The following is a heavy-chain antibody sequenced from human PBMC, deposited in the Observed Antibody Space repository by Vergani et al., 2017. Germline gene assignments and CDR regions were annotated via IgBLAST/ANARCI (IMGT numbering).Heavy chain of an antibody. CDR1: GFRFREHG. V-gene: IGHV3-23*01. Sequence: EVQLLESGGGSVQPGESLRLSCVASGFRFREHGMNWVRQAPGKGLEWVSGISGSGGFTYYADSVKGRFTISRDNSKNTLYLQMNSLRAEDTAVYYCAKDAHYDSSGYYFYWYFDLWGRGTLVTVSS. CDR2: ISGSGGFT. J-gene: IGHJ2*01. D-gene: IGHD3-22*01. CDR3: AKDAHYDSSGYYFYWYFDL.